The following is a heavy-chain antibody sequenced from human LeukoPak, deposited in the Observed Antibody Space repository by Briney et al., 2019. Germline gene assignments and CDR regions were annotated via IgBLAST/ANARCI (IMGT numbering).Heavy chain of an antibody. CDR2: FDPEDGET. Sequence: ASVKVSCKVSGYTLTELSMHWVRQAPGKGLEWMGGFDPEDGETIYAQKFQGRVTMTEDTSTDTAYMELSSLRSEDTAVYYCATLGIVGATRLGIWFDPWGQGTLVTVSS. CDR3: ATLGIVGATRLGIWFDP. V-gene: IGHV1-24*01. J-gene: IGHJ5*02. CDR1: GYTLTELS. D-gene: IGHD1-26*01.